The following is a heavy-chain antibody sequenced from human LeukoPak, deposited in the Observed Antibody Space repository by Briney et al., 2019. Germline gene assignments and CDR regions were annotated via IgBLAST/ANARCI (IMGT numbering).Heavy chain of an antibody. CDR3: ARDSSYYDFWSDHPGAFDI. V-gene: IGHV4-34*01. J-gene: IGHJ3*02. D-gene: IGHD3-3*01. Sequence: SETLSLTCAVYGGSLSIYYWSWIRQSPGKGLEWIGEISHSEGIHYNPSLKSRVTMSLDTSKNQFSLKLSSVTAADTAVYYCARDSSYYDFWSDHPGAFDIWGQGTMVTVSS. CDR2: ISHSEGI. CDR1: GGSLSIYY.